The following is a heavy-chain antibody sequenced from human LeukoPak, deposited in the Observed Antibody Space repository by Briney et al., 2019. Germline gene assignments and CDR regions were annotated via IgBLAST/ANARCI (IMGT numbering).Heavy chain of an antibody. J-gene: IGHJ5*02. Sequence: ASVKVSCKASGYTFTSYGISWVRQAPGQGLEWMGWISAYNGNTNYAQKLQGRVTMTTDTSTSTAYMELRSLRSDDTAVYYCARDYSYYGSGSPFDPWGQGTLVTVSS. CDR2: ISAYNGNT. V-gene: IGHV1-18*01. CDR3: ARDYSYYGSGSPFDP. D-gene: IGHD3-10*01. CDR1: GYTFTSYG.